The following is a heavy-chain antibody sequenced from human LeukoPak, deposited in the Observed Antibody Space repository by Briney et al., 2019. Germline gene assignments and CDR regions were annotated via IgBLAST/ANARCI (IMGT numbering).Heavy chain of an antibody. CDR3: AKNGAYSGYDYIDY. V-gene: IGHV3-23*01. CDR1: RFQFSSYA. CDR2: ISGIGTST. J-gene: IGHJ4*02. Sequence: GGSLRLSCVASRFQFSSYAMSWVRQAPGKGLEWVSVISGIGTSTYYADSVKGRFTVSRDNSRNTLYLQINSLRAEDTAVYYCAKNGAYSGYDYIDYWGQGTLVTVSS. D-gene: IGHD5-12*01.